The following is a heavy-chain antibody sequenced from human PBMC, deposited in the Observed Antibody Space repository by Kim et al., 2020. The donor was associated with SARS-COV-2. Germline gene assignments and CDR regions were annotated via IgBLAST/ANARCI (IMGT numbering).Heavy chain of an antibody. D-gene: IGHD2-2*01. CDR3: AIYPGDIVVVPQIDAFDI. J-gene: IGHJ3*02. Sequence: KGRFTIARDNAKNSLYLQMNSRRDEDTAVYYCAIYPGDIVVVPQIDAFDIWGQGTMVTVSS. V-gene: IGHV3-48*02.